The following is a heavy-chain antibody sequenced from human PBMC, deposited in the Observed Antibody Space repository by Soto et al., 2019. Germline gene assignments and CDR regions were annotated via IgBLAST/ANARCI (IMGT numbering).Heavy chain of an antibody. J-gene: IGHJ4*02. Sequence: SETLSLTCTVSGGSISSNSYYWGWIRQPPGKGLEWIGSIYYRGTTYYNPSLKSRVTISVDTSKNQFSLKLTSVTAADTAAYYCARLYFGEPSIDYWGRGTLVTVSS. CDR1: GGSISSNSYY. V-gene: IGHV4-39*01. CDR3: ARLYFGEPSIDY. D-gene: IGHD3-10*01. CDR2: IYYRGTT.